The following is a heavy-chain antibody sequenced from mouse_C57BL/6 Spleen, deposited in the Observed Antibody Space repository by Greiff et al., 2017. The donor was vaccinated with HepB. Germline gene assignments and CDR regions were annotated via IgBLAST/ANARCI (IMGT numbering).Heavy chain of an antibody. CDR3: ARDIYYGSSYGWYFDV. V-gene: IGHV14-3*01. J-gene: IGHJ1*03. CDR2: IDPANGNT. CDR1: GFNIKNTY. D-gene: IGHD1-1*01. Sequence: EVQGVESVAELVRPGASVKLSCTASGFNIKNTYMHWVKQRPEQGLEWIGRIDPANGNTKYAPKFQGKATITADTSSNTAYLQLSSLTSEDTAIYYCARDIYYGSSYGWYFDVWGTGTTVTVSS.